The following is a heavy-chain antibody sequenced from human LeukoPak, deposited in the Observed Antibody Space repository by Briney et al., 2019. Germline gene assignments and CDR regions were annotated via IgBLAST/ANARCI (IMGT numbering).Heavy chain of an antibody. Sequence: PSDTLSLTCTVSGGPIRRYYWSWIRQPAGKGLEWIGRIYTSGSTNYNPSLKSRVTMSVDTSKHQFSLKRSCVAAADTAVYYCARGSSSSPRYYWGQGTRVSVFS. CDR2: IYTSGST. CDR1: GGPIRRYY. J-gene: IGHJ4*02. CDR3: ARGSSSSPRYY. V-gene: IGHV4-4*07. D-gene: IGHD2-2*01.